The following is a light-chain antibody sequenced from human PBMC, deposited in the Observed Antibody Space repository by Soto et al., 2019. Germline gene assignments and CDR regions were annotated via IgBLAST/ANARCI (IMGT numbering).Light chain of an antibody. Sequence: EIVLTHAPGTLSLSPGEGATLSCRAIQSVTSTYLAWYQQKPGQAPRLVIYGASSRATGIPDRFSGSGSGTDFTLTISRMEPEDFAVYYCQQYGNSLWTFGQGTKVDIK. J-gene: IGKJ1*01. CDR3: QQYGNSLWT. CDR2: GAS. CDR1: QSVTSTY. V-gene: IGKV3-20*01.